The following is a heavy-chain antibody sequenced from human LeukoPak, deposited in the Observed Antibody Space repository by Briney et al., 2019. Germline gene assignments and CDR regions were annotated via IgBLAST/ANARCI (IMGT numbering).Heavy chain of an antibody. Sequence: GSLRLSCAASGFTFSSYAMSWVRQAPGKGLEWVSAISGSGGSTYYVDSVKGRFTISRDNAKNSLYLQMNSLRADDTAVYYCARFAAGGSYYYYMDVWGKGTTVTVSS. J-gene: IGHJ6*03. CDR1: GFTFSSYA. CDR3: ARFAAGGSYYYYMDV. D-gene: IGHD3-10*01. V-gene: IGHV3-23*01. CDR2: ISGSGGST.